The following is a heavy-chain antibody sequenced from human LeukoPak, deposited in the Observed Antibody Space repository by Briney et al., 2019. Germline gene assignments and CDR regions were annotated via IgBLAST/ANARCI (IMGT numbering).Heavy chain of an antibody. CDR1: GGTFSSYA. CDR3: ARDEVKYNYGPGAFDI. V-gene: IGHV1-69*05. CDR2: IIPIFGTA. D-gene: IGHD5-18*01. Sequence: ASVKVSCKASGGTFSSYAISWVRQAPGQGLEWMGRIIPIFGTANYAQKFQGRVTITTDESTSTVYMELSSLRSEDTAVYYCARDEVKYNYGPGAFDIWGQGTMVTVSS. J-gene: IGHJ3*02.